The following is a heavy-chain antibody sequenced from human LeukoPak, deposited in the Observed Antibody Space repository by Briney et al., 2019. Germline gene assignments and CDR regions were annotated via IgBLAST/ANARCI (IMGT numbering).Heavy chain of an antibody. D-gene: IGHD3-22*01. CDR1: GFTFSSYW. J-gene: IGHJ4*02. CDR3: AKTYYDSSDY. CDR2: IKQDGSEK. V-gene: IGHV3-7*03. Sequence: GGSLRLSCAASGFTFSSYWMSWVRQAPGKGLEWVANIKQDGSEKYYVDSVKGRFTISRDNSKNTLYLQMNSLRAEDTAVYYCAKTYYDSSDYWGQGTLVTVSS.